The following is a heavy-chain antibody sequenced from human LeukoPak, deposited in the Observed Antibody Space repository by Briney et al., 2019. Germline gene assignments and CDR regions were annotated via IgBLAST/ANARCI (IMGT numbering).Heavy chain of an antibody. V-gene: IGHV3-11*01. CDR3: ARVRKTGSSSHFDY. J-gene: IGHJ4*02. CDR1: EFIFSDYS. CDR2: ISSSNSSI. D-gene: IGHD3-10*01. Sequence: GGSLRLSCAASEFIFSDYSMSWIRQAPGKGLEWVSFISSSNSSIYYADSVKGRFTISRDNAENSLYLRMNSLRAEDTAVYYCARVRKTGSSSHFDYWGQGALVTVSS.